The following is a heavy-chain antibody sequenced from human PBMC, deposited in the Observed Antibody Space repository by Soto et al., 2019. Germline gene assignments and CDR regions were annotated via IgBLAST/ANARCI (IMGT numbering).Heavy chain of an antibody. CDR2: IYYIGSF. D-gene: IGHD3-22*01. CDR1: GGSISSGGYY. CDR3: ARSYYDSNGFTVGP. V-gene: IGHV4-31*03. J-gene: IGHJ5*02. Sequence: SETLSLTCTVSGGSISSGGYYWNSIRQHPGKGLEWIGYIYYIGSFNYNPSLASRVTISVETSKNQFSMKMTSVTAADTAVYYCARSYYDSNGFTVGPWGQGTLVTVSS.